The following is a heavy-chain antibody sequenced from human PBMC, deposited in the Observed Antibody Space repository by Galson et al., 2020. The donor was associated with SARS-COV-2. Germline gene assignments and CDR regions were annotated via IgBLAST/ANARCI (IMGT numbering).Heavy chain of an antibody. D-gene: IGHD1-26*01. J-gene: IGHJ3*02. V-gene: IGHV5-51*01. CDR1: GYSFTVYW. CDR3: ARSRDSGSYYTAFDI. CDR2: IYPGDSDA. Sequence: HGESLKISCKGSGYSFTVYWIGWVRQMPGKGLEWMGIIYPGDSDARYSPSFQGQVTISADRSITTAYLQWSSLKASDTAIYYCARSRDSGSYYTAFDIWGQGTMVTVSS.